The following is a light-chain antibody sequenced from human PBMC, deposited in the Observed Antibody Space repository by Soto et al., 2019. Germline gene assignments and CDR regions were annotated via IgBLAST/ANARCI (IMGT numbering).Light chain of an antibody. CDR1: QSVGSF. J-gene: IGKJ2*01. CDR3: QRRGKWPRT. CDR2: GTS. Sequence: EIVLTQSPATLSLSPGERATLSCRASQSVGSFLAWYQQKPGQAPRLLIYGTSNRATGIPGRFSGSGSGTDFTLTISSLEPEDCGVYYCQRRGKWPRTFGQGTKLEIK. V-gene: IGKV3-11*01.